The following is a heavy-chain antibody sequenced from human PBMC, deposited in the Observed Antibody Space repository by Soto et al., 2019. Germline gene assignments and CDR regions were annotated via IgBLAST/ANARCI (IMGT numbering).Heavy chain of an antibody. V-gene: IGHV2-5*02. D-gene: IGHD3-3*01. Sequence: QITLNESGPTQVKPRQTLTLTCTFSGFSLTTSGVGVGWIRQSPGKAPEWLALIYWDDDTRYSPSLKSRLTITKDTSKNPVVLTMADLDPAETATYYCAHRVLRTVFGLVTTTAIYFDFWDQGTPVAVSS. CDR1: GFSLTTSGVG. CDR3: AHRVLRTVFGLVTTTAIYFDF. CDR2: IYWDDDT. J-gene: IGHJ4*02.